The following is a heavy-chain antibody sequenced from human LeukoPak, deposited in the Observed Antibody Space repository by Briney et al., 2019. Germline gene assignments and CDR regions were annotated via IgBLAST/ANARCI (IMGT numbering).Heavy chain of an antibody. CDR1: GYTFTGYY. V-gene: IGHV1-2*02. Sequence: VASVKVSCKASGYTFTGYYIHWVRQAPGQGLEWMGWINPNTGGTNYAQKFQGRVTMTRDTSISTAYMELSRLRSDDTSVYYCARETYIYRYGPQVDYWGQGTLVTVSS. CDR3: ARETYIYRYGPQVDY. J-gene: IGHJ4*02. D-gene: IGHD5-18*01. CDR2: INPNTGGT.